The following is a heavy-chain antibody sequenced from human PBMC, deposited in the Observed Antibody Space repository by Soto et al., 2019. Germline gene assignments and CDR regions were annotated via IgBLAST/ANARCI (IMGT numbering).Heavy chain of an antibody. CDR1: GGTFSSYT. D-gene: IGHD2-21*01. CDR3: ARDVDGFDAFDI. Sequence: QVQLVQSGAEVKKPGSSVKVSCKASGGTFSSYTISWVRQAPGQGLEWMGRIIPILGIANYAQKFQGRVTITADKSTSTAYMELSSLRSEDTAVYYCARDVDGFDAFDIWGQGTMVTVSS. CDR2: IIPILGIA. J-gene: IGHJ3*02. V-gene: IGHV1-69*08.